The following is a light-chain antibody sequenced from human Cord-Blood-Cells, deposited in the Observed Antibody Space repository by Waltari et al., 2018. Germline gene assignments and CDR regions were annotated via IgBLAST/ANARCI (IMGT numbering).Light chain of an antibody. CDR3: CSYAGSSTFYV. CDR2: EGS. V-gene: IGLV2-23*01. Sequence: QSALTQPASVSGSPGQSITISCTGTSSDVGSYNLVSWYQQHPGKAPKLMIYEGSQRPSGVSKRVSGSKSGNTASLTISGLQAEDDADYYCCSYAGSSTFYVFGTGTKVTVL. CDR1: SSDVGSYNL. J-gene: IGLJ1*01.